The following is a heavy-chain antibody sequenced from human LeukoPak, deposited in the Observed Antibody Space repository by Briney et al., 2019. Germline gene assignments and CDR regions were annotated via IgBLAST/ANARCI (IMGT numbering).Heavy chain of an antibody. CDR1: GFTFGDYA. J-gene: IGHJ6*02. Sequence: GGSLRLSCTASGFTFGDYAMSWIRQAPGKGLEWVSYISGSGPTIFYADSVKGRFTISRDNAKNSLYLQMNSLRTEDTAVYYCARGLPNYYGMDVWGQGTTVTVSS. CDR2: ISGSGPTI. V-gene: IGHV3-11*04. CDR3: ARGLPNYYGMDV.